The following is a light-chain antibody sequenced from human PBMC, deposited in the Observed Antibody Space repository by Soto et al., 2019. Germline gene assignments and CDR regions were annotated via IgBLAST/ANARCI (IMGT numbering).Light chain of an antibody. CDR3: QQYNSYPWT. J-gene: IGKJ1*01. CDR2: DAS. CDR1: QSISSW. Sequence: GDRVTITCRASQSISSWLAWYQQKPGKAPKVLIYDASSLESGVPSRFSGSGSGTEFTLTISSLQPDDFATYYCQQYNSYPWTFGQGTKVEIK. V-gene: IGKV1-5*01.